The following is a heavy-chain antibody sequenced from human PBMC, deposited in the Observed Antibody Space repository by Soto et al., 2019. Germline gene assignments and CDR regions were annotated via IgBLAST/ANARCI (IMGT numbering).Heavy chain of an antibody. CDR2: ISGFKGNT. D-gene: IGHD1-26*01. V-gene: IGHV1-18*01. CDR3: ARARGYSASSYSD. CDR1: GYTFNKYG. J-gene: IGHJ1*01. Sequence: VQLVQPGAEVMKPGASGKVSCKTSGYTFNKYGISWVRQAPGQGLEWMVWISGFKGNTDYAQTLQDRVTITTDTSKSIAYMEMRSMRYDDKEGYFCARARGYSASSYSDWGQGPLVTVSS.